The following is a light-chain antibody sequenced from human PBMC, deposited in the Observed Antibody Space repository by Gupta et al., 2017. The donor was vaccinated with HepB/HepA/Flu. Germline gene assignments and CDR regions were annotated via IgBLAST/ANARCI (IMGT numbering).Light chain of an antibody. CDR3: QQYNNWPPLT. CDR2: GAS. CDR1: QSVSSN. V-gene: IGKV3-15*01. Sequence: EIVMTQSPATLSVSPGERATLSCRASQSVSSNLAWYQQKPGQAPRLLIYGASTRATGIPARFRGSGYGTEFTLTISSRQSEDFAVYYCQQYNNWPPLTFGGGTKVEIK. J-gene: IGKJ4*01.